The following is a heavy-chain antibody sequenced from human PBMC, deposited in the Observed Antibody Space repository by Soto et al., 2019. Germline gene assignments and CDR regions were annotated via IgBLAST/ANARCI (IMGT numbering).Heavy chain of an antibody. V-gene: IGHV1-18*01. CDR1: GYTFTSYG. Sequence: ASVKVSCKASGYTFTSYGISWVRQAPGQGLEWMGWISAYNGNTNYAQKLQGRVTMTTDTSTSTAYMELRSLRSDDTAVYYCARLGKYYYDSSGYYPDGLYFDYWGQGTLVTVSS. J-gene: IGHJ4*02. CDR2: ISAYNGNT. CDR3: ARLGKYYYDSSGYYPDGLYFDY. D-gene: IGHD3-22*01.